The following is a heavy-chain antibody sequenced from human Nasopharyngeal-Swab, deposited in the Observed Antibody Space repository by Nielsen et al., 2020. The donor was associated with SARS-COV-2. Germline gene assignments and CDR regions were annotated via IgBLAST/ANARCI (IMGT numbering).Heavy chain of an antibody. V-gene: IGHV1-2*06. CDR2: INPNSGGT. CDR1: GYTFTGYY. Sequence: ASVKVSCKASGYTFTGYYMHWVRQAPGQGLEWMGRINPNSGGTNYAQKFQGRVTMTRDTSISTAYMELSRLRSEDTAVYYCARGPTYYDFWSGYYRGGMDVWGQGTTVTVSS. CDR3: ARGPTYYDFWSGYYRGGMDV. J-gene: IGHJ6*02. D-gene: IGHD3-3*01.